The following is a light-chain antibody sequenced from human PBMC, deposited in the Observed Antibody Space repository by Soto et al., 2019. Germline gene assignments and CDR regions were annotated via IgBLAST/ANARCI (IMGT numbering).Light chain of an antibody. CDR2: AAS. CDR1: QSVTVNS. V-gene: IGKV3-20*01. Sequence: EILLTQSPSTLSLSPGEGVTLSCRASQSVTVNSLAWSQQKPGQAPRLLIYAASTRAAAVPDRFTGSGSGTDFALTISRLEPEDFGVYYCQQYGDSPLTSGPGTKVDIK. CDR3: QQYGDSPLT. J-gene: IGKJ3*01.